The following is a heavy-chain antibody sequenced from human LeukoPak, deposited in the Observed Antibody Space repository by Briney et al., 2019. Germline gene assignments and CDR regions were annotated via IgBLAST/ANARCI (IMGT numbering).Heavy chain of an antibody. V-gene: IGHV1-2*02. CDR3: GTLLSNGPFDY. J-gene: IGHJ4*02. CDR1: GYTFTGYY. Sequence: ASVKVSCKASGYTFTGYYMHWVRQAPGQGLEWMGYIYPNSGATKYAQKFQGRVTMTRDTSISAAYMELSGLRSDDTAVYYCGTLLSNGPFDYWGQGSLVTVSS. CDR2: IYPNSGAT.